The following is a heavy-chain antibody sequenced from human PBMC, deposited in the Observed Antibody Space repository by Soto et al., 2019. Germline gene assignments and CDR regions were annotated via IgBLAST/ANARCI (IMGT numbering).Heavy chain of an antibody. D-gene: IGHD3-3*01. CDR1: DGSISTYY. V-gene: IGHV4-4*07. CDR3: ARGRHDFWSGQLDY. CDR2: IDASGST. Sequence: LSLTCTVSDGSISTYYCNWIRQPAGKGLEWIGRIDASGSTDYDPSLKSRVTMSVDTSKNQFSLRLSSATAADTAVYYCARGRHDFWSGQLDYCGQGAQVTVDS. J-gene: IGHJ4*01.